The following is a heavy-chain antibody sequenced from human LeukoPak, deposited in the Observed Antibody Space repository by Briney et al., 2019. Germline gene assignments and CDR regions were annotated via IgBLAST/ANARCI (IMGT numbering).Heavy chain of an antibody. V-gene: IGHV3-7*01. J-gene: IGHJ4*02. CDR2: IKEDGSEK. CDR1: GFTFSNYW. Sequence: GGSLRLSCAASGFTFSNYWMSWVRQAPGKGLEWVANIKEDGSEKYYVDSVKGRFTISKDNTQNSLYLQMNSLRVEDTAVYYCARDETRRFDYWGQGTLVTVSS. CDR3: ARDETRRFDY.